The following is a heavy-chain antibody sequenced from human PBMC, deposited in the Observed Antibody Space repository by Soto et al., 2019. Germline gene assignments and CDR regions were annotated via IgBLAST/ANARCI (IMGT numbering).Heavy chain of an antibody. CDR2: IYPGDSDT. Sequence: LGESLKISCKGSGYSFTSYWIGWVRQMPGKGLEWMGIIYPGDSDTRYSPSFQGQVTISADKSISTAYLQWSSLKASDTAMYYCARGGIAARLKYYFDYWGQGTLVTVSS. V-gene: IGHV5-51*01. J-gene: IGHJ4*02. CDR1: GYSFTSYW. CDR3: ARGGIAARLKYYFDY. D-gene: IGHD6-6*01.